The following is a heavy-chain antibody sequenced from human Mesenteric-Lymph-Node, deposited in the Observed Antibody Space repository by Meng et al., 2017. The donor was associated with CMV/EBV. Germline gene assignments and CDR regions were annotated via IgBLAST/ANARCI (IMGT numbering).Heavy chain of an antibody. CDR3: ARDLAVFGVVSDDY. V-gene: IGHV3-20*04. D-gene: IGHD3-3*01. CDR2: INWNGAGP. J-gene: IGHJ4*02. Sequence: GESLKISCAASGFTFNDYPMSWVRQGPGKGLEWVSTINWNGAGPGYTESVKGRFTISRDNSKNTLYLQMNSLRAEDTAVYYCARDLAVFGVVSDDYWGQGTLVTVSS. CDR1: GFTFNDYP.